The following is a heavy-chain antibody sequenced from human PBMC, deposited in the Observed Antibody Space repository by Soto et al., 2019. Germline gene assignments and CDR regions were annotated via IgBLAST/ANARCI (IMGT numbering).Heavy chain of an antibody. D-gene: IGHD2-15*01. Sequence: SDTLSLTYTVSGGSISSSSYYWGWIRPPPGKGLEWIGSIYYRGNTYYNPSLKSRVTISVDTSKNQFSLKLSSVTAADTAVYYCAREGGGYCSGGSCQVDYWGQGTLVTVS. CDR2: IYYRGNT. CDR3: AREGGGYCSGGSCQVDY. CDR1: GGSISSSSYY. J-gene: IGHJ4*02. V-gene: IGHV4-39*02.